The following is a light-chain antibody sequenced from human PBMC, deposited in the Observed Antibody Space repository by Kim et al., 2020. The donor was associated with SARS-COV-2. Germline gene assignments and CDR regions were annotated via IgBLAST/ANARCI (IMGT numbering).Light chain of an antibody. V-gene: IGKV3-20*01. Sequence: PGERATRSCRASQSVRSSYLAWYQQKPGQAPRLLIYGASSRATGIPDRFSGSGSGTDFTLTISRLEPEDFAVYYCQQYGSSPPYSFGQGTKVDIK. CDR3: QQYGSSPPYS. CDR1: QSVRSSY. J-gene: IGKJ2*03. CDR2: GAS.